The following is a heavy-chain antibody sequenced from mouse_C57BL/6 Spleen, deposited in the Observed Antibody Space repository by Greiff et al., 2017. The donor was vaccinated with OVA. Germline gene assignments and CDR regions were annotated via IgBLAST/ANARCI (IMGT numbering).Heavy chain of an antibody. V-gene: IGHV1-52*01. CDR2: IDPSDSET. J-gene: IGHJ1*03. Sequence: QVQLQQPGAELVRPGSSVKLSCKASGYTFTSYWMHWVKQRPIQGLEWIGNIDPSDSETHYNQKFKDKATLTVDKSSSTASMQLSSLTSEDSAVYYCARDYGNPTWYFDVWGTGTTVTVSS. D-gene: IGHD2-1*01. CDR3: ARDYGNPTWYFDV. CDR1: GYTFTSYW.